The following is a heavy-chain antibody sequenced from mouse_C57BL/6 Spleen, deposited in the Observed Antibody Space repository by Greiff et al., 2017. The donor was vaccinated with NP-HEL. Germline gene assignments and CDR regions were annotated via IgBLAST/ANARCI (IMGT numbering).Heavy chain of an antibody. Sequence: VHVKQSGPELVKPGASVKIPCKASGYTFTDYNMDWVKQSHGKSLEWIGDINPNNGGTIYNQKFKGKATLTVDKSSSTAYMELRSLTSEDTAVYYCARGDYGWYFDVWGTGTTVTVSS. J-gene: IGHJ1*03. CDR3: ARGDYGWYFDV. D-gene: IGHD2-4*01. CDR2: INPNNGGT. CDR1: GYTFTDYN. V-gene: IGHV1-18*01.